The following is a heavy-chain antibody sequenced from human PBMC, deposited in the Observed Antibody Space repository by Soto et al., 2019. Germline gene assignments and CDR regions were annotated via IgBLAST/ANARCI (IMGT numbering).Heavy chain of an antibody. CDR1: GGSISSGGYY. J-gene: IGHJ4*02. CDR2: IYYSGST. D-gene: IGHD2-15*01. Sequence: SETLSLTCTVSGGSISSGGYYWSWIRQHPGKGLEWIGYIYYSGSTYYNPSLKSRVTISVDTSKNQFSLKLSSVTAADTAVYYCANMAVAATPQDDGYFDYWGQGTLVTVSS. CDR3: ANMAVAATPQDDGYFDY. V-gene: IGHV4-31*03.